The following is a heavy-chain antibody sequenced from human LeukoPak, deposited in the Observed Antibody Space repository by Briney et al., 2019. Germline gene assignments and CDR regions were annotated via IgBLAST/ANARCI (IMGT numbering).Heavy chain of an antibody. V-gene: IGHV5-51*01. CDR3: ATRYYYDSSGYFLFDY. J-gene: IGHJ4*02. CDR1: GYSFASYW. Sequence: GESLQISCKGSGYSFASYWIGWVRQMPGKGLEWMGIIYPGDSDATYSPSFQGQVTISADKSISTAYLQWSSLKASDTAMYYCATRYYYDSSGYFLFDYWGQGTLVTVSS. CDR2: IYPGDSDA. D-gene: IGHD3-22*01.